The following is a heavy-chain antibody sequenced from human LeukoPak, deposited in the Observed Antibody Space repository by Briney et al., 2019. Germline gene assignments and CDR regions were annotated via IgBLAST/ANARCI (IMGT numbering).Heavy chain of an antibody. J-gene: IGHJ4*02. CDR2: INHSGST. V-gene: IGHV4-34*01. CDR3: AGVYNWNYGVFDY. D-gene: IGHD1-7*01. Sequence: PSETLSLTCAVYGGSFSGYYWSWIRQPPGKGLEWIGEINHSGSTNYNPSLKSRVTISVDTSKNQFSLKLSSVTAADTAVYYCAGVYNWNYGVFDYWGQGTLVTVSS. CDR1: GGSFSGYY.